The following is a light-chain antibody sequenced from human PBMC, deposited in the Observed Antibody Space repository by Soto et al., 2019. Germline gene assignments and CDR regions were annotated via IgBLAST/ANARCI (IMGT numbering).Light chain of an antibody. CDR3: QQYYNWPRT. V-gene: IGKV3D-15*01. Sequence: EIPITQFPSTLSVSPGERATVSCRASQSVSSNLALYQQKPGQAPRLLIYGASTRATGTPDRFSGSGSGTDFTLTISSLQSEDFAVYYCQQYYNWPRTFGQGTKVDIK. CDR1: QSVSSN. J-gene: IGKJ1*01. CDR2: GAS.